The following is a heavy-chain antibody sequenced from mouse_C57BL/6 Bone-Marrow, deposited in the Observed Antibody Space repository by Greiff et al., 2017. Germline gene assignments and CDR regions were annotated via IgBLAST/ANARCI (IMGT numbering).Heavy chain of an antibody. D-gene: IGHD2-5*01. J-gene: IGHJ3*01. Sequence: VQVVESGPELVKPGASVKLSCKASGYTFTSYDINWVKQRPGQGLEWIGWIYPRDGSTKYNEKFKGKATLTVDTSSSKAYMELHSLTSEDSAVYFCARWAYYSNYLAWFAYWGQGTLVTVSA. V-gene: IGHV1-85*01. CDR3: ARWAYYSNYLAWFAY. CDR1: GYTFTSYD. CDR2: IYPRDGST.